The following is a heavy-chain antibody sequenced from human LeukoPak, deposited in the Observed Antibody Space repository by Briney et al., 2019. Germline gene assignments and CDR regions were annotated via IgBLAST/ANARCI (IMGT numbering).Heavy chain of an antibody. Sequence: QPGGSLRLSCAASGFTFSSYGMSWVRQAPGKGLEWVAFIRYDGSNKYYADSVKGRFTISRDNSKNTLYLQMNSLRAEDTAVYYCAKDRGDGYNYWCFDYWGQGTLVTVSS. D-gene: IGHD5-24*01. CDR1: GFTFSSYG. CDR3: AKDRGDGYNYWCFDY. J-gene: IGHJ4*02. V-gene: IGHV3-30*02. CDR2: IRYDGSNK.